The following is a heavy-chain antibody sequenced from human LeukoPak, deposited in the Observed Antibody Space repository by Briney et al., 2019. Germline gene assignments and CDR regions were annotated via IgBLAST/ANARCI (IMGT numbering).Heavy chain of an antibody. J-gene: IGHJ4*02. V-gene: IGHV4-34*01. CDR1: GGSFSGYY. CDR3: ASSNGGYFDY. Sequence: SETLSLTCAVYGGSFSGYYWSWIRQPPGKGLEWIGEINHSGSTNYNPSLKSRVTISVDTSKNQFSLKLSSVTAADTAVYYCASSNGGYFDYWGQGTLVTVSS. D-gene: IGHD7-27*01. CDR2: INHSGST.